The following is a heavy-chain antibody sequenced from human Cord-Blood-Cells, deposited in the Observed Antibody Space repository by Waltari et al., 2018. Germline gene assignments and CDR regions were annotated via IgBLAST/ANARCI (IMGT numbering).Heavy chain of an antibody. CDR3: ARALYQQDAFDI. CDR1: GFTVSSYS. CDR2: ISSSSSTI. J-gene: IGHJ3*02. V-gene: IGHV3-48*01. Sequence: EVQLVESGGGLVQPGGSLRLSCAASGFTVSSYSMNWVRQAPGKGLEWVSYISSSSSTIYYADSVKGRFTISRDNAKNSLYLQMNSLRAEDTAVYYCARALYQQDAFDIWGQGTMVTVSS. D-gene: IGHD2-2*01.